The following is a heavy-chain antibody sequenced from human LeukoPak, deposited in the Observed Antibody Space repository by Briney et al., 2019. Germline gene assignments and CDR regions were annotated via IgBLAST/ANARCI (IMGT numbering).Heavy chain of an antibody. Sequence: PSETLSLTCTVSGGSISSYYWSWIRQPAGKGLEWIGRIYTSGSTNYNPALKSRVTMSVDTSKNQFSLKLSSVTAADTAVYYCARDVRGGTYYYDSSGYYSDYWGQGTLVTVSS. CDR3: ARDVRGGTYYYDSSGYYSDY. V-gene: IGHV4-4*07. CDR2: IYTSGST. D-gene: IGHD3-22*01. J-gene: IGHJ4*02. CDR1: GGSISSYY.